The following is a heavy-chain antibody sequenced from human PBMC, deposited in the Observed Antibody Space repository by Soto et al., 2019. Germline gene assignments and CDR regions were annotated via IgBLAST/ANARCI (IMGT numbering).Heavy chain of an antibody. D-gene: IGHD3-22*01. V-gene: IGHV1-58*01. CDR1: GFTFTSSA. CDR2: IVVGSGNT. J-gene: IGHJ4*02. CDR3: AAESYSSGYLYYFDY. Sequence: GASVKVSCKASGFTFTSSAVQWVRQARGQRLEWIGWIVVGSGNTNYAQKFQERVTITRDMSTSTAYMELSSLRSEDTAVYYCAAESYSSGYLYYFDYWGQGTLVTVSS.